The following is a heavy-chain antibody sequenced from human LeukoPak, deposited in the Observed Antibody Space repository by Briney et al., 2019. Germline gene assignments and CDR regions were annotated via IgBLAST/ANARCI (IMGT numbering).Heavy chain of an antibody. V-gene: IGHV3-66*01. CDR3: AREDYGRSRYYYGMDV. Sequence: GGSLRLSCAASGFTVSSNYMSWVRQAPGKGLEWVSVIYSGGSTYYADSVKGRFTISRDNSKNTLYLQMNSLRAEDTAAYYCAREDYGRSRYYYGMDVWGQGTTVTVSS. J-gene: IGHJ6*02. CDR1: GFTVSSNY. D-gene: IGHD4-17*01. CDR2: IYSGGST.